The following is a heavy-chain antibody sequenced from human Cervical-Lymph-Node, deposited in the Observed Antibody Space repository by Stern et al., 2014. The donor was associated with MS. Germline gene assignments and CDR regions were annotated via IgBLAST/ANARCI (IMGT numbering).Heavy chain of an antibody. V-gene: IGHV2-5*02. CDR3: AHSFGSVSGTYSGMDV. D-gene: IGHD1-7*01. J-gene: IGHJ6*02. CDR2: NYWDDDD. Sequence: QVTLKESGPSLVRPTQTVTLTCTVSGFSLSADGVGVGWIRPAPGKALEWLALNYWDDDDRYSQSLKNRLTIKKDTSKNQVVLTMTDMDPEDTDTYYCAHSFGSVSGTYSGMDVWGQGTTVTVS. CDR1: GFSLSADGVG.